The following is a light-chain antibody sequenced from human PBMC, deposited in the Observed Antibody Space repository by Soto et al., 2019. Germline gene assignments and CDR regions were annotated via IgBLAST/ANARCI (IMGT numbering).Light chain of an antibody. Sequence: DIQMTQSPSTLSASVGDRVTITCRARQSISSWLAWYQQKPGKAPKLLIYDASRLESGVPSRFSGSGSGTEFTLTISSLQPGDFATYYCQPYSSFYSFGQGTKLEIK. CDR1: QSISSW. V-gene: IGKV1-5*01. J-gene: IGKJ2*03. CDR3: QPYSSFYS. CDR2: DAS.